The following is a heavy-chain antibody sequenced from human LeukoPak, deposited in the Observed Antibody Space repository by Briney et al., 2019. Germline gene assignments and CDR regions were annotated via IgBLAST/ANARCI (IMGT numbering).Heavy chain of an antibody. D-gene: IGHD2/OR15-2a*01. Sequence: GGSLRLSCAASGFTFSSHTMNWVRQAPGKGLEWVSSISSSSYIYYADSVKGRFTISRDNAKKSLYLEMNSLRAEDTAVYYCARDLILSDAFDIWGQGTMVTVSS. CDR3: ARDLILSDAFDI. CDR2: ISSSSYI. CDR1: GFTFSSHT. J-gene: IGHJ3*02. V-gene: IGHV3-21*01.